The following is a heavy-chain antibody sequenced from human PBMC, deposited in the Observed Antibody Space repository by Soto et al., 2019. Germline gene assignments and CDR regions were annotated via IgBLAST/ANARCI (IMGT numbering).Heavy chain of an antibody. Sequence: QVQLVESGGGVVQPGRSLRLSCAASGFTFSSYGMHWVRQAPGKGLEWGAVISYDGSNKYYADSVKGRFTISRDNSKNTLYLQMNSLRAEDTAVYYCAKSSGYYIDYWGQGTLVTVSS. CDR3: AKSSGYYIDY. D-gene: IGHD3-22*01. CDR1: GFTFSSYG. J-gene: IGHJ4*02. CDR2: ISYDGSNK. V-gene: IGHV3-30*18.